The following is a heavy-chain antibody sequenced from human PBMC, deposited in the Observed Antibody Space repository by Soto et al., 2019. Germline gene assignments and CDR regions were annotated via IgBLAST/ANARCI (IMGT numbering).Heavy chain of an antibody. Sequence: ASVKVSCKVSGYTLTELSMHWVRQAPGKGLEWMGGFDPEDGETIYARKFQGRVTMTEDTSTDTAYMELSSLRSEDTAVYYCATVMHRPTVTSYYFDYWGQGTLVTVSS. D-gene: IGHD4-17*01. CDR1: GYTLTELS. CDR3: ATVMHRPTVTSYYFDY. J-gene: IGHJ4*02. CDR2: FDPEDGET. V-gene: IGHV1-24*01.